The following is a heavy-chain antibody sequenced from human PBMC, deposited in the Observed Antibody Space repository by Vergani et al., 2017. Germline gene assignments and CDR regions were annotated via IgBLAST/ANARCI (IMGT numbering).Heavy chain of an antibody. CDR1: GASIRSSNYY. CDR2: IYYSGST. V-gene: IGHV4-39*01. J-gene: IGHJ5*02. D-gene: IGHD6-19*01. CDR3: ARHSTVEWLVKLGWIDP. Sequence: QLQLQESGPGLVKPPATLSLTCSVSGASIRSSNYYWGLIRQPPGKGLEWIASIYYSGSTYYNPSLKSRVTISVDTSKNQFSLKLSAVTAADTAVYFCARHSTVEWLVKLGWIDPWGQGILVTVSS.